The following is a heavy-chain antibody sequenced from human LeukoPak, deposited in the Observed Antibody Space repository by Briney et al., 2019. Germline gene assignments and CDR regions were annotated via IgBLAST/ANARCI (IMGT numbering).Heavy chain of an antibody. V-gene: IGHV3-21*01. CDR1: GFTFSSYS. CDR2: ISSSSSYI. J-gene: IGHJ4*02. D-gene: IGHD3-22*01. Sequence: GGSLKLSXAASGFTFSSYSMNWVRQAPGKGLEWVSSISSSSSYIYYADSVKGRFTISRDNAKNSLYLQMNSLRAEDTAVYYCARDHPHDSSGYYNFDYWGQGTLVTVSS. CDR3: ARDHPHDSSGYYNFDY.